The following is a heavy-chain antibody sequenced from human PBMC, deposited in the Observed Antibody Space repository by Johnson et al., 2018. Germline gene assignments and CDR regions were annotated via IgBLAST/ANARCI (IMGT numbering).Heavy chain of an antibody. J-gene: IGHJ6*03. CDR1: GFTFSDYY. Sequence: QVRLGEAGGGLVKPGGSLRLSCAASGFTFSDYYMTWIRQAPGKGLECFSYIISSSSYINHAESLKGRFTISRDNSKNSLYLQMNSLRTEDTALYYCAKDVGGRDTYMDVWGKGTTVTVSS. CDR3: AKDVGGRDTYMDV. V-gene: IGHV3-11*05. CDR2: IISSSSYI. D-gene: IGHD1-26*01.